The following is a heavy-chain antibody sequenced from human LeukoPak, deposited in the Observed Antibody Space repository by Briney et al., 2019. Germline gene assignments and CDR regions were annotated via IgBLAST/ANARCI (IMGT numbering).Heavy chain of an antibody. CDR2: ISSSSSTI. J-gene: IGHJ4*02. CDR1: GFTVSSNY. D-gene: IGHD1-7*01. V-gene: IGHV3-48*01. CDR3: ARDKRYNWNYDQYYFDY. Sequence: GGSLRLSCAASGFTVSSNYMSWVRQAPGKGLEWVSYISSSSSTIYYADSVKGRFTISRDNAKNSLYLQMNSLRAEDTAVYYCARDKRYNWNYDQYYFDYWGQGTLVTVSS.